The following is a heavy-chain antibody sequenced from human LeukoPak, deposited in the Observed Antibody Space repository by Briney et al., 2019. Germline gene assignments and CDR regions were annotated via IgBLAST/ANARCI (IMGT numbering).Heavy chain of an antibody. D-gene: IGHD3-9*01. J-gene: IGHJ3*02. CDR1: GGSINSYY. V-gene: IGHV4-4*07. Sequence: PSETLSLTCIVSGGSINSYYWSWIRQPAGKGLEWIGRMYNSGSTSYNPSLKSRVTMSVDTSKNQFSLKLNSVTAADTAIYYCARYYDSLTASQGAFDIWGQGTIVTVSS. CDR2: MYNSGST. CDR3: ARYYDSLTASQGAFDI.